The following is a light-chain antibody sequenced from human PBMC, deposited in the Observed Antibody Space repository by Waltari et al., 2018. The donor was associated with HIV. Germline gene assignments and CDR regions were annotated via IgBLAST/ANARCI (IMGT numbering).Light chain of an antibody. Sequence: QSMLTQPPSVSGAPGQRVTISCTGSSSTIGADYDVHWYQQIPGTAPKLMIYDGMKRPSGVPDRFSGSKSGNTASLTVSGLQPEDEADYYCSSHAGSKVVFGGGTRLTVL. J-gene: IGLJ2*01. CDR3: SSHAGSKVV. V-gene: IGLV1-40*01. CDR2: DGM. CDR1: SSTIGADYD.